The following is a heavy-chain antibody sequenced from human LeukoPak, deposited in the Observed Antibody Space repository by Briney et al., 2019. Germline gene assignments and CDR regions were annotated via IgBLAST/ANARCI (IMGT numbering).Heavy chain of an antibody. Sequence: PGGFLRLPCAASGFTFSSYWMHWVRQAPGKGLVWVSRINSDGSSTSYADSVKGRFTISRDNAKNTLYLQMNSLRAEDTAVYYCARDVVEGLGGDYWGQGTLVTVSS. J-gene: IGHJ4*02. D-gene: IGHD3/OR15-3a*01. CDR3: ARDVVEGLGGDY. CDR1: GFTFSSYW. V-gene: IGHV3-74*01. CDR2: INSDGSST.